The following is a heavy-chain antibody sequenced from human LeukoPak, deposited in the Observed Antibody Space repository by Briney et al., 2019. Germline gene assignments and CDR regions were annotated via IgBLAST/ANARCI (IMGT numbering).Heavy chain of an antibody. CDR2: ISVSSNSI. V-gene: IGHV3-21*01. CDR3: LVTTRSRGFDY. J-gene: IGHJ4*02. CDR1: GFTFSSFT. D-gene: IGHD1/OR15-1a*01. Sequence: GGSLRLSCVASGFTFSSFTMNWVRQAPGKGLEWVSSISVSSNSIYYADSVKGRFTISRDNAKNSVYLQMSSLRAEDTAVYYCLVTTRSRGFDYWGQGTLVTVSS.